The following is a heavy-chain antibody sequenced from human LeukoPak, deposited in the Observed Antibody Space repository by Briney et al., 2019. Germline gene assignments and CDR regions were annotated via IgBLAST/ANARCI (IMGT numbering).Heavy chain of an antibody. CDR2: IKRDGSEK. J-gene: IGHJ4*02. CDR1: GFSLNTYW. Sequence: GSLRLSCSAPGFSLNTYWITLVPQGSGKGPEWVAQIKRDGSEKYYVDSVKGRFTISRDNAKNSLYLQMNSLRAGDTAVYYCASCGNYYGFLYYFEYWGQGTLVTVSS. D-gene: IGHD1-26*01. V-gene: IGHV3-7*02. CDR3: ASCGNYYGFLYYFEY.